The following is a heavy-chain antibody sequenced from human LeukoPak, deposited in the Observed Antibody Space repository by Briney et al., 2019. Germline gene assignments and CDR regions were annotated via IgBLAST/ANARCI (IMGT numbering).Heavy chain of an antibody. Sequence: PSETLSLTCAVYGGSFSGYYWSWIRQPPGKGLEWIGEINHSGSTNYNPSLKSRVTISVDTSKNQFSLKLSSVTAADTAVYYCARGSSYGGYAGAFDIWGQGTMVTVSS. J-gene: IGHJ3*02. CDR2: INHSGST. CDR1: GGSFSGYY. D-gene: IGHD5-12*01. CDR3: ARGSSYGGYAGAFDI. V-gene: IGHV4-34*01.